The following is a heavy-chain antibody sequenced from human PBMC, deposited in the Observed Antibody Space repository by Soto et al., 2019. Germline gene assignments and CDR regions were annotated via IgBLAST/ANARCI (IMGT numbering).Heavy chain of an antibody. CDR1: GFTFSSYS. Sequence: RWSLRLSCAASGFTFSSYSMNWVRQAPGKGLEWVSSISSSSSYIYYADSVKGRFTISRDNAKNSLYLQMNSLRAEDTAVYYCVFDRGFLGPQDYYYYGMDVWGQGTTVIVSS. J-gene: IGHJ6*02. V-gene: IGHV3-21*01. D-gene: IGHD3-3*01. CDR3: VFDRGFLGPQDYYYYGMDV. CDR2: ISSSSSYI.